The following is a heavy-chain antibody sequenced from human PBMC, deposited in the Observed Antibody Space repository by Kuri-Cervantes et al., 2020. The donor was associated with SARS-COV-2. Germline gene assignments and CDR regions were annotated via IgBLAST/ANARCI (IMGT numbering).Heavy chain of an antibody. Sequence: GGSLRLSCAASGFTFSGPWIHWVRQAPGKGLEWVSAISGSGGSTYYADSVKGRFTISRDNSKNTLYLQMNSLRAEDTAVYYCAKGKGVVAYYYGMDVWGQGTTVTVSS. D-gene: IGHD3-3*01. J-gene: IGHJ6*02. V-gene: IGHV3-23*01. CDR2: ISGSGGST. CDR1: GFTFSGPW. CDR3: AKGKGVVAYYYGMDV.